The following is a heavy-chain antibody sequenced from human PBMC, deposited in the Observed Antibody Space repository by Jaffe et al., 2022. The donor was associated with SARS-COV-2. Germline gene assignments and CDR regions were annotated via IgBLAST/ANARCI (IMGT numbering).Heavy chain of an antibody. Sequence: EAQLVESGGGLVQPGGSLRLSCAASGLTFTSYWMSWVRQAPGKGLEWVANIKQDGSEKHYVDSVKGRFTVSRDNAKNSLYLQMNSLRDEDTAVYHCARGGFYYGLWGQGTTVTVSS. CDR2: IKQDGSEK. V-gene: IGHV3-7*03. CDR3: ARGGFYYGL. CDR1: GLTFTSYW. D-gene: IGHD3-10*01. J-gene: IGHJ6*02.